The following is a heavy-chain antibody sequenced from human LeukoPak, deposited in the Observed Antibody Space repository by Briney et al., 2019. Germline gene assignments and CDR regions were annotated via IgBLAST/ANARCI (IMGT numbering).Heavy chain of an antibody. CDR1: GFTFSSYG. J-gene: IGHJ3*02. CDR2: IRYDKSNK. Sequence: GGSLRLSCAASGFTFSSYGMHWVRQAPGKGLEWVAFIRYDKSNKYYADSVKGRFTISRDNSKNTLYLQMNSLRAEDTAVYYCAKEGTRFLEWPRGDAFDIWGQGTMVTVSS. V-gene: IGHV3-30*02. D-gene: IGHD3-3*01. CDR3: AKEGTRFLEWPRGDAFDI.